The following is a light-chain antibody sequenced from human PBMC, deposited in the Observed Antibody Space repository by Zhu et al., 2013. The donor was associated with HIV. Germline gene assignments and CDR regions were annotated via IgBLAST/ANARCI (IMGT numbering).Light chain of an antibody. J-gene: IGKJ2*01. V-gene: IGKV1-27*01. CDR1: QAIDNS. CDR3: QRYNVAPYT. Sequence: DIQMTQSPSSLSAGLGERVTITCRASQAIDNSLAWYQQRPGAPPKLLIYGVSTLSSGTPSRFVGGGSGTNFTLTISSLQTEDFATYFCQRYNVAPYTFGPGTRLE. CDR2: GVS.